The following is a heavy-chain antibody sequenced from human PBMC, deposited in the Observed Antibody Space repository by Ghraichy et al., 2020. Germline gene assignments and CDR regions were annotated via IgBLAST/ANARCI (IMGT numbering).Heavy chain of an antibody. CDR1: GGSISSGDYY. J-gene: IGHJ6*02. CDR3: ARGGHYYYYGMDV. D-gene: IGHD3-10*01. V-gene: IGHV4-30-4*01. Sequence: SETLSLTCTVSGGSISSGDYYWSWIRQPPGKGLEWIGYIYYSGSTYYNPSLKRRVTISVDTSKNQFSLKLSSVTAADTAVYYCARGGHYYYYGMDVWGQGTTVTVSS. CDR2: IYYSGST.